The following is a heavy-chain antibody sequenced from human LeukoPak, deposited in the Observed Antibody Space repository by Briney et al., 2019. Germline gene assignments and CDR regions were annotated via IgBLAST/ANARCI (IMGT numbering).Heavy chain of an antibody. J-gene: IGHJ1*01. CDR1: GYTFTSYY. Sequence: ASVKVSCKASGYTFTSYYMHWVRQAPGRGLEWMGWISAYSGSTDYAQNFQGRVTMTTDASTSTVYMEMRNLRSDDTAIYYCGRRRESIKWPPGYLHYWGQGTLVTVSS. CDR3: GRRRESIKWPPGYLHY. CDR2: ISAYSGST. D-gene: IGHD3-3*02. V-gene: IGHV1-18*04.